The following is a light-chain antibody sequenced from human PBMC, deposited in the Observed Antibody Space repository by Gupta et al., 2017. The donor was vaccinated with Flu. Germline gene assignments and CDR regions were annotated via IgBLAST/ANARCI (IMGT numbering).Light chain of an antibody. CDR3: MQALQTPLT. J-gene: IGKJ4*01. V-gene: IGKV2-28*01. CDR2: LGS. CDR1: QSLLHSNGYNY. Sequence: DIVMTQSPLSLPVTPGKPASISCRSGQSLLHSNGYNYLDWYLQKPGQSPQLLIYLGSNRASGVPDRFSGSGSGTDFTLKISRVEAEDVGVYYCMQALQTPLTFGGGTKVEIK.